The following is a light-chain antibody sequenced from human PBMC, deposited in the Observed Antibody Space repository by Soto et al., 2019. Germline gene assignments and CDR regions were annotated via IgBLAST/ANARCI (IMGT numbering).Light chain of an antibody. CDR3: ATWDGRLPAEV. CDR1: SSNIGNNY. J-gene: IGLJ3*02. Sequence: QSVLTQPPSVSAAPGQKVTISCSGSSSNIGNNYVSWYQQLPGTAPKLLIYDNNKRPSGIPDRFSGSKSGSSGTLDITGLQTGDEADYYCATWDGRLPAEVFGGGTKLNVL. V-gene: IGLV1-51*01. CDR2: DNN.